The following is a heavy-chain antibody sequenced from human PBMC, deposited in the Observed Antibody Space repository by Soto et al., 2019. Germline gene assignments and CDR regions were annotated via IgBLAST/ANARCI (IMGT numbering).Heavy chain of an antibody. Sequence: SVKVSCKASGGTFSSYTISWGRQAPGQGLEWMGRIIPILGIANYAQKFQGRVTITADKSTSTAYMELSSLRSEDTAVYYCARDCSGGSCYYSYYYYYMDVWAKATTVNVSS. CDR1: GGTFSSYT. J-gene: IGHJ6*03. CDR2: IIPILGIA. D-gene: IGHD2-15*01. V-gene: IGHV1-69*04. CDR3: ARDCSGGSCYYSYYYYYMDV.